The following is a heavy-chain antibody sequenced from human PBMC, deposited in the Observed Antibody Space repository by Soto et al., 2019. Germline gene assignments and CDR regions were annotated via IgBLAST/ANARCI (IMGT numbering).Heavy chain of an antibody. V-gene: IGHV1-69*02. D-gene: IGHD2-21*02. CDR1: GGTFSSYT. CDR3: ASVVVVTAVDY. Sequence: QVQLVQSGAEVKKPGSSVKVSCKASGGTFSSYTISWVRQAPGQGLEWMGRIIPILGIANYAQKFQGRVTITADKSTSTAYMVLSSLRSEDTAVYYCASVVVVTAVDYWGQGTLVTVSS. CDR2: IIPILGIA. J-gene: IGHJ4*02.